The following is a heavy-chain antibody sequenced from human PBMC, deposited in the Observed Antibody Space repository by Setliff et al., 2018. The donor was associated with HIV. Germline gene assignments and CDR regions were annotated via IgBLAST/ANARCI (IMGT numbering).Heavy chain of an antibody. CDR3: ARVFTAGRREYYFDL. CDR1: GYSISDGYY. D-gene: IGHD6-6*01. Sequence: PSEILSLTCAVSGYSISDGYYWGWIRQPPGKGPEWIGSIHHSGSAHFNPSLKSRVAMSVDTSENQFSLTLSSVTAADTAVYYCARVFTAGRREYYFDLWGQGALVTVSS. V-gene: IGHV4-38-2*01. CDR2: IHHSGSA. J-gene: IGHJ4*02.